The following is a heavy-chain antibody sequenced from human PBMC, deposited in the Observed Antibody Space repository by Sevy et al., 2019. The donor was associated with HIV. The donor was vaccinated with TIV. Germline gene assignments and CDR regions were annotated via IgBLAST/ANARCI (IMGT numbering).Heavy chain of an antibody. J-gene: IGHJ4*02. CDR1: GFTFSSYA. CDR3: ARASPPNRAKSIAARPDY. Sequence: GESLKISCAASGFTFSSYAMHWVRQAPGKGLEWVAVISYDGSNKYYADSVKGRFTISRDNSKNKLYLQMNSLRAEDTAVYYCARASPPNRAKSIAARPDYWGQGTLVTVSS. CDR2: ISYDGSNK. V-gene: IGHV3-30-3*01. D-gene: IGHD6-6*01.